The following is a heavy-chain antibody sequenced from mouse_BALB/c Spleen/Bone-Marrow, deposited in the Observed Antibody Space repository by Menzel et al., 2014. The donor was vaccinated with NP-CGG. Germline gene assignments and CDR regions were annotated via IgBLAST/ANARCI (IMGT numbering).Heavy chain of an antibody. Sequence: QVQLKHSGPGLVAPSQSLSITCTVSGFSLTSYGVHWVRQPPGKGLEWLGVIWAGGSTNYNSALMSRLSISKDNSKSXVFLKMNSLQTDDTAMYYCASPIYYDYPLFAYWGQGTLVTVSA. D-gene: IGHD2-4*01. V-gene: IGHV2-9*02. CDR3: ASPIYYDYPLFAY. J-gene: IGHJ3*01. CDR1: GFSLTSYG. CDR2: IWAGGST.